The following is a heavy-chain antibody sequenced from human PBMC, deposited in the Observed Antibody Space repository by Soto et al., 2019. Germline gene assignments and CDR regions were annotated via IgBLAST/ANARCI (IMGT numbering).Heavy chain of an antibody. V-gene: IGHV3-48*02. Sequence: EVQLVESGGGLVQPGGSLRLSCAASGFTFSSYSMNWVRQAPGKGLEWVSYISSSSSTIYYADSVKGRFTISRDNAKSSLYLQMSSLRDEDTAVYYCARDPYYYGAGRYNWFAPWGQGTLVTVSS. CDR2: ISSSSSTI. J-gene: IGHJ5*02. CDR1: GFTFSSYS. D-gene: IGHD3-10*01. CDR3: ARDPYYYGAGRYNWFAP.